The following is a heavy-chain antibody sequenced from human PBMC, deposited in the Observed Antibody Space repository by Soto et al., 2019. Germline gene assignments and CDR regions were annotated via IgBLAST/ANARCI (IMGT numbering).Heavy chain of an antibody. CDR3: ARDLITRAFDI. Sequence: QVQLQESGPGLVKPSETLSLTCTVSGGSISSYYWSWIRQPPGKGLEWIGYIYYSGSTNYNPSLKSRVAISVDTSKNQFSLKLSSVTAADTAVYYWARDLITRAFDIWGQGTMVTVSS. CDR1: GGSISSYY. D-gene: IGHD3-22*01. J-gene: IGHJ3*02. V-gene: IGHV4-59*01. CDR2: IYYSGST.